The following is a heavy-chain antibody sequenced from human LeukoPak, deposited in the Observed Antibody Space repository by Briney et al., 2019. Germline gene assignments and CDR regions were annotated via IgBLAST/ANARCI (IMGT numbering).Heavy chain of an antibody. J-gene: IGHJ6*03. CDR2: IYYSGST. Sequence: SETLSLTCTVSGGSISSYYWSWIRQPPGKGLEWIGYIYYSGSTNYNPSLKSRVTISVDTSKNQFSLKLSSVTAADTAVYYCARLPESSSSWSGLHYYYYYMDVWGKGTTVTVSS. V-gene: IGHV4-59*01. D-gene: IGHD6-13*01. CDR1: GGSISSYY. CDR3: ARLPESSSSWSGLHYYYYYMDV.